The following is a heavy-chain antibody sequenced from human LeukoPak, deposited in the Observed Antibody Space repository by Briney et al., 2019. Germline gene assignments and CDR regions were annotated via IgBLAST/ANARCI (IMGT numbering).Heavy chain of an antibody. D-gene: IGHD3-10*01. CDR3: AVGGVYLRGGAEAFDI. Sequence: SETLSLTCVVYGGSFSGYYWSWVRQPPGKGLEWIGEIYHSGSTNYNPSLKSRVTISVDKSKNQFSLKLSSVTAADTAVYYCAVGGVYLRGGAEAFDIWGQGTMVTVSS. V-gene: IGHV4-34*01. CDR1: GGSFSGYY. CDR2: IYHSGST. J-gene: IGHJ3*02.